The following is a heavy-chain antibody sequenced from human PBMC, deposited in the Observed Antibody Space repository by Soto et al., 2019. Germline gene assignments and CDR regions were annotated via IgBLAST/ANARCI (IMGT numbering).Heavy chain of an antibody. V-gene: IGHV4-31*02. CDR2: VYYNGRT. Sequence: QVQLQESGPGLVKPSQTLSLTCTVSGGSISSGGYYWSWIRQRPGKGLEWVGYVYYNGRTYYNPSLKSRITISVDTSKNQFSLKLSSVTAADTAVYYCARDPDYGDYGSMGYWGQGTLVTVS. CDR3: ARDPDYGDYGSMGY. J-gene: IGHJ4*02. CDR1: GGSISSGGYY. D-gene: IGHD4-17*01.